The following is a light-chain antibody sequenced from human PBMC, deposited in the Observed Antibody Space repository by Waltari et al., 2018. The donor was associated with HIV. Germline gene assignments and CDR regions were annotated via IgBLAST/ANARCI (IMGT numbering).Light chain of an antibody. CDR1: SSTIASNI. CDR2: SHN. Sequence: QSLLTQPPSASGTPGQRVTISCSGSSSTIASNIVNWYQQFPGTAPKFLSSSHNHLPSGVPDRFAGSRSGSSASLAIIGLQSEDDADYYCATWDDSLSGWVFGGGTKLTVL. CDR3: ATWDDSLSGWV. V-gene: IGLV1-44*01. J-gene: IGLJ3*02.